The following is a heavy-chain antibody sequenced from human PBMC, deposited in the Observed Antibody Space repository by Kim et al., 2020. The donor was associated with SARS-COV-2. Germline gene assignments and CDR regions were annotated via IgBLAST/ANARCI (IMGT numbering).Heavy chain of an antibody. Sequence: SETLSLTCTVSGGSISSYYWSWIRQPPGKGLEWIGYIYYSGSTNYNPSLMSRVTISVDTSKNQFSLKLSSVTAADTAVYYCARDGVAVAGNAFDIWGQGTMVTVSS. CDR2: IYYSGST. D-gene: IGHD6-19*01. V-gene: IGHV4-59*13. J-gene: IGHJ3*02. CDR3: ARDGVAVAGNAFDI. CDR1: GGSISSYY.